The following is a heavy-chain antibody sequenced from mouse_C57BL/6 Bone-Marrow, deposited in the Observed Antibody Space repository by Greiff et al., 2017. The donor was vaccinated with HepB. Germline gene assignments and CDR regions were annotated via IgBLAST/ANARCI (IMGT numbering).Heavy chain of an antibody. D-gene: IGHD1-1*01. CDR2: IYPGSGST. CDR1: GYTFTSYW. V-gene: IGHV1-55*01. J-gene: IGHJ3*01. CDR3: ARRDYYGSSPFAY. Sequence: QVQLKESGAELVKPGASVKMSCKASGYTFTSYWITWVKQRPGQGLEWIGDIYPGSGSTNYNEKFKSKATLTVDTSSSTAYMQLSSLTSEDSAVYYCARRDYYGSSPFAYWGQGTLVTVSA.